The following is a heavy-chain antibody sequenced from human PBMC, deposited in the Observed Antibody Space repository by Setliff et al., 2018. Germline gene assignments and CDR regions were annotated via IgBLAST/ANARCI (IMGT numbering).Heavy chain of an antibody. J-gene: IGHJ2*01. V-gene: IGHV4-31*03. Sequence: SETLSLTCTVSGGSISSGGYYWSWIRQHPGKGLEWIGYIYYSGSTSYYNPSLKSRVTISVDTSKNQFSLKLSSVTAADTAVYYCARNPASFQYSFDVWGRGTLVTVSS. CDR3: ARNPASFQYSFDV. CDR1: GGSISSGGYY. D-gene: IGHD6-6*01. CDR2: IYYSGSTS.